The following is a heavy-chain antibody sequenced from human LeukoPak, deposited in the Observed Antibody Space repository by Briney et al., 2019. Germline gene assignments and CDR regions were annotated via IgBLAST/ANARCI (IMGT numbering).Heavy chain of an antibody. CDR2: INPSGGST. CDR1: GYTFTSYY. J-gene: IGHJ4*02. Sequence: ASVKVSCKASGYTFTSYYMHWVRQAPGQGLEWMGIINPSGGSTSYAQKFQGRVTMTGDMSTSTVYMELSSLRSEDTAVYYCARDLTTMVRGGSFDYWGQGTLVTVSS. V-gene: IGHV1-46*01. CDR3: ARDLTTMVRGGSFDY. D-gene: IGHD3-10*01.